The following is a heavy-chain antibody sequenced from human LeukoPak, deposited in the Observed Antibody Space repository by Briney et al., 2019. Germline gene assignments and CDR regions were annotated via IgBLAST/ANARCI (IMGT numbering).Heavy chain of an antibody. D-gene: IGHD3-9*01. Sequence: GASVKVSCKASGYTFTSYYMHWVRQAPGQGLEWMGIINPSGGSTSYAQKFQGRVTMTRDMSTSTVYMELSSLRAEDTAVYYCARALNYDILTGYSPDYYYYYYMDVWGKGTTVTVSS. V-gene: IGHV1-46*01. J-gene: IGHJ6*03. CDR1: GYTFTSYY. CDR2: INPSGGST. CDR3: ARALNYDILTGYSPDYYYYYYMDV.